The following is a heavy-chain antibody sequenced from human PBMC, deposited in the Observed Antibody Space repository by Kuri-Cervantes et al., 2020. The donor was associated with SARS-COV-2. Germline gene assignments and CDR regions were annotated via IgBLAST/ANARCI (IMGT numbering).Heavy chain of an antibody. CDR1: GYTFAIYG. Sequence: ASVKVSCKASGYTFAIYGISWVRQAPGPALEWMGWISGYNRNTNYAQKFQGRVTMTTDTSTSTAYTELRSLRSDDTAVYYCARDFPTTVTTSDAFDVWGQGTMVTVSS. CDR3: ARDFPTTVTTSDAFDV. D-gene: IGHD4-17*01. V-gene: IGHV1-18*04. J-gene: IGHJ3*01. CDR2: ISGYNRNT.